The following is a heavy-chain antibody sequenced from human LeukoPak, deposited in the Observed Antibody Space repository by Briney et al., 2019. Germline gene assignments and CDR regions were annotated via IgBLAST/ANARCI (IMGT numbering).Heavy chain of an antibody. V-gene: IGHV1-18*01. CDR1: GYTFTSYG. CDR3: ARDRGYSYGYYYGMDV. CDR2: ISAYNGNT. D-gene: IGHD5-18*01. J-gene: IGHJ6*02. Sequence: ASAKVSCKASGYTFTSYGISWVRQAPGQGLEWMGWISAYNGNTNYAQKLQGRVTMTTDTSTSTAYMELRSLRSDDTAVYYCARDRGYSYGYYYGMDVWGQGTTVTVSS.